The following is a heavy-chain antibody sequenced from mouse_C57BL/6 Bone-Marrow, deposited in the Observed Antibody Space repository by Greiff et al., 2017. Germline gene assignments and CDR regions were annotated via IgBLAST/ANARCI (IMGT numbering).Heavy chain of an antibody. CDR1: GFNIKDDY. Sequence: DVKLQESGAELVRPGASVKLSCTASGFNIKDDYMHWVKQRPEQGLEWIGWIDPENGDTEYASKFQGKATITADTSSNTAYLQLSSLTSEDTAVYYCTLLLEDYWGQGTSVTVSS. J-gene: IGHJ4*01. V-gene: IGHV14-4*01. D-gene: IGHD1-1*01. CDR2: IDPENGDT. CDR3: TLLLEDY.